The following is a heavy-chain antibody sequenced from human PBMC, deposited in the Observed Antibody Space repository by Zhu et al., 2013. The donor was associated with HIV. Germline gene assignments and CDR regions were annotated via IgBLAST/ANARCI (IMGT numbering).Heavy chain of an antibody. D-gene: IGHD3-22*01. V-gene: IGHV5-51*01. CDR3: ARRNYYYDSSGYYGGYYFDY. CDR2: IYPGDSDT. Sequence: EVQLVQSGAEVKKPGESLKISCKGSGYSFTSYWIGWVRQMPGKGLEWMGIIYPGDSDTRYSPSFQGQVTISADKSISTAYLQWSSLKASDTAMYYCARRNYYYDSSGYYGGYYFDYWGQGTLVTVSS. J-gene: IGHJ4*02. CDR1: GYSFTSYW.